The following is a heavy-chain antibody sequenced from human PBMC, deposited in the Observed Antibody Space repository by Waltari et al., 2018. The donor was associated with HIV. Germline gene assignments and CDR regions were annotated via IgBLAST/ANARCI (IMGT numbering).Heavy chain of an antibody. CDR3: ARGGTFDSAGHYLFVS. J-gene: IGHJ4*02. V-gene: IGHV4-59*01. Sequence: QVQLQESGPGLVKPSETLSLTCSVSGDSITTYFWNWIRQPPGKGLEWIGYIYYSGNANYNPSLKSRVSMSLDTSRNQCSLKLTSVTAADAAVYYCARGGTFDSAGHYLFVSWGQGTLVTVSS. CDR1: GDSITTYF. D-gene: IGHD3-22*01. CDR2: IYYSGNA.